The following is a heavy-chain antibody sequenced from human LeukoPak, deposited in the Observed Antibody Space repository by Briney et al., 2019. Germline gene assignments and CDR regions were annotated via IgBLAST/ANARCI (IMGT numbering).Heavy chain of an antibody. CDR1: GFTFSIYS. Sequence: GGSLRLSCAASGFTFSIYSKNWVRQAPGKGLEWVSSISSSSSYIYYADSVKGRFTISRDNAKNSLYLQMNSLRAEDTAVYYCAREFRDYYGSGSYYRYFDYWGQGTLVTVSS. J-gene: IGHJ4*02. D-gene: IGHD3-10*01. V-gene: IGHV3-21*01. CDR3: AREFRDYYGSGSYYRYFDY. CDR2: ISSSSSYI.